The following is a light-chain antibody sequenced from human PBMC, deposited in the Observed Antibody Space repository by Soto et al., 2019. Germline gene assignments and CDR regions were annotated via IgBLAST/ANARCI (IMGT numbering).Light chain of an antibody. V-gene: IGLV2-11*01. J-gene: IGLJ3*02. CDR3: CSYAGSYTWV. CDR2: DVS. CDR1: SSDVCGYNY. Sequence: QSALTQPRSVSGSPGQSVTISCTGTSSDVCGYNYVSWYQQHPGKAPKLMIYDVSKRPSGVPDRFSGSKSGNTASLTISGLQADDEADYYCCSYAGSYTWVFGGGTKLTVL.